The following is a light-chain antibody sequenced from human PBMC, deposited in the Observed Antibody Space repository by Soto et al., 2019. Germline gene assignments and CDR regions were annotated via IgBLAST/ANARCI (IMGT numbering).Light chain of an antibody. CDR1: STDVGGYNY. J-gene: IGLJ1*01. CDR3: GSYSSNDTNFV. V-gene: IGLV2-14*01. Sequence: QSVLAQPSSVSGSPGRSITISCTGTSTDVGGYNYVSWYQHHSGKAPKLLIYEVTNRPSGISDRFSGSKSVNTASLTISGLQAEDESDYYCGSYSSNDTNFVLGNGTKVT. CDR2: EVT.